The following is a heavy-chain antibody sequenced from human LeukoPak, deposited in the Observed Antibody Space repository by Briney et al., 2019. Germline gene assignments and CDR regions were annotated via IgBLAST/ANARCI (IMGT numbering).Heavy chain of an antibody. V-gene: IGHV1-69*05. D-gene: IGHD1-7*01. CDR1: GGTFSSCA. CDR2: IIPIFGTA. CDR3: ATGVRWNLGWYFDL. J-gene: IGHJ2*01. Sequence: ASVKVSFKASGGTFSSCAISWVRQAAGQGLEWMGGIIPIFGTANYAQKFQGRVTITTDESTSTAYMELSSLRSEDTAVYYCATGVRWNLGWYFDLWGRGTLVTVSS.